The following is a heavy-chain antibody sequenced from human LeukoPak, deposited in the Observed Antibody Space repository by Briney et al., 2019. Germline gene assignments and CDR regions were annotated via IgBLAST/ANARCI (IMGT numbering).Heavy chain of an antibody. D-gene: IGHD2-21*02. CDR2: ISAYNGNT. J-gene: IGHJ4*02. Sequence: ASVKVSFKASGYTFTGYYMHWVRQAPGQGLEWMGWISAYNGNTNYAQKLQGRVTMTTDTSTSTAYMELRSLRSDDTAVYYCARSGFDLAYCGGDCYSIPDYWGQGTLVTVSS. CDR3: ARSGFDLAYCGGDCYSIPDY. V-gene: IGHV1-18*04. CDR1: GYTFTGYY.